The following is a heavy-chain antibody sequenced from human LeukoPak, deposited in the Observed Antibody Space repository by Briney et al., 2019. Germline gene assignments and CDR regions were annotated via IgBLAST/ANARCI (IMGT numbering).Heavy chain of an antibody. D-gene: IGHD2-21*02. CDR1: GFAFSSYG. CDR3: AKDLAYCGGDCYYDAFDI. V-gene: IGHV3-33*06. J-gene: IGHJ3*02. CDR2: IWYDGSNK. Sequence: GGSLRLSCAASGFAFSSYGMHWVRQAPGKGLEWVAVIWYDGSNKYYADSVKGRFTISRDNSKNTLYLQMNSLRAEDTAVYYCAKDLAYCGGDCYYDAFDIWGQGTMVTVSS.